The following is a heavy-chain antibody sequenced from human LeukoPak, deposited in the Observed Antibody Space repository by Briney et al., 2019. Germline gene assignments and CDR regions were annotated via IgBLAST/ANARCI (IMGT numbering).Heavy chain of an antibody. Sequence: GESLKISCKASGYDVPTYWIGWVRQMPGKGLEWMGIIYPSDSDTRYSPSFQGQVTISADKSASTAYLQWSSLKASDAAMYYCARRYSSGLFDAFDVWGQGTMVTVSS. D-gene: IGHD6-19*01. V-gene: IGHV5-51*01. CDR3: ARRYSSGLFDAFDV. CDR1: GYDVPTYW. J-gene: IGHJ3*01. CDR2: IYPSDSDT.